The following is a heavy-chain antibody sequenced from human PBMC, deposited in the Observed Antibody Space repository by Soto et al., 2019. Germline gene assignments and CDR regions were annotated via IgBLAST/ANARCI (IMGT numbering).Heavy chain of an antibody. CDR2: IIPILGIA. CDR3: ARSLVVAAISP. D-gene: IGHD2-15*01. CDR1: GGTFSSYT. Sequence: QVQLVQSGAEVKKPGSSVKVSCKASGGTFSSYTISWVRQAPGQGLEWMGRIIPILGIANYAQKFQGRVTITADKSTSTAYMELSSLSSEDTAVYYCARSLVVAAISPWGQGTLVTVSS. J-gene: IGHJ5*02. V-gene: IGHV1-69*02.